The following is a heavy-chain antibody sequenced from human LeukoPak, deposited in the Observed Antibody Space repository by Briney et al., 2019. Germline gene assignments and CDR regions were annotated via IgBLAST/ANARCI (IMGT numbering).Heavy chain of an antibody. CDR3: ARVHRPYNFGLMDY. D-gene: IGHD1-20*01. V-gene: IGHV1-18*01. CDR1: GFTFKNYA. CDR2: ISGYNDDT. J-gene: IGHJ4*02. Sequence: ASVKVSCKTSGFTFKNYAIAWVRHVPGQGLEWMGWISGYNDDTNFAQRLQDRISMATDTSTDTAYMTLRSLRSDDTAVYFCARVHRPYNFGLMDYWGQGTQITVSS.